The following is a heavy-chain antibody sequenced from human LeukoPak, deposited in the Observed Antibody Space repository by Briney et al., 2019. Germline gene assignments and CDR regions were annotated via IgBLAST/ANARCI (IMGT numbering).Heavy chain of an antibody. CDR1: GFTFGDYA. J-gene: IGHJ4*02. Sequence: GGSLRLSCTASGFTFGDYAMSWFRQAPGKGLEWVGFIRSKAYGGTTEYAASVKGRFTISRDDSKSIAYLQMNSLRAEDTAVYYCASQVVVITTEIEPDYWGQGTLVTVSS. D-gene: IGHD3-22*01. CDR3: ASQVVVITTEIEPDY. CDR2: IRSKAYGGTT. V-gene: IGHV3-49*03.